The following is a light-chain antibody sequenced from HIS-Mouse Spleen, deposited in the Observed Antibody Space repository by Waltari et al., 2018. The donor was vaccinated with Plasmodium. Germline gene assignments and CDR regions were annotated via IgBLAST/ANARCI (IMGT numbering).Light chain of an antibody. CDR2: GAS. CDR3: QQYGSSPYT. J-gene: IGKJ2*01. V-gene: IGKV3-20*01. Sequence: EIVLTQSPGTLSLSPGERATLSCRASQSVSSSYLAGYQRKPGQAPRLLSYGASSRATGIPDRFSGSGSGTDFTLTISRLEPEDFAVYYCQQYGSSPYTFGQGTKLEIK. CDR1: QSVSSSY.